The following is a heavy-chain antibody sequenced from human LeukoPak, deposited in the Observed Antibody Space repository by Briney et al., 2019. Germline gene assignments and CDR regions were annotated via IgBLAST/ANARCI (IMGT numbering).Heavy chain of an antibody. J-gene: IGHJ5*02. CDR2: IYASGVT. D-gene: IGHD6-19*01. CDR3: AGLYSSIGWLDP. CDR1: GGSLSTDY. Sequence: PSETLSLTCTVSGGSLSTDYWSWIRQPPGKGLEWIGYIYASGVTNYNPSLKSRVTMSVDTSRDRFSLNLKSVTAADTAVYYCAGLYSSIGWLDPWGQGTLVTVSS. V-gene: IGHV4-4*09.